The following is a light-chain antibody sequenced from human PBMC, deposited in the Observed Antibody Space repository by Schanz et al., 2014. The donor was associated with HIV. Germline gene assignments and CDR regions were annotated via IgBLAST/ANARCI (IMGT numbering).Light chain of an antibody. V-gene: IGLV1-51*01. J-gene: IGLJ1*01. CDR3: ATWDSSLRAHV. Sequence: QSVLTQPPSVSAAPGQKVTISCSGSSSNIGSNYVSWYQQLPGTAPEFLIYDNDKRPSGIPDRFSGSKTGTSATLAITGLQTEDEADYYCATWDSSLRAHVFGTGTKLTVL. CDR1: SSNIGSNY. CDR2: DND.